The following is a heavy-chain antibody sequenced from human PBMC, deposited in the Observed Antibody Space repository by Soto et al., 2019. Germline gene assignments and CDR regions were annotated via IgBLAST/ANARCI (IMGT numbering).Heavy chain of an antibody. Sequence: QVRLVESGGGVVQPGGSLRISCAASGFTFSTYDMHWVRQAPGKGLEWVAVIRNAGSNEYYRDSVKGRFTISRDNSKDTLYLQMSSLRAEDTAVYYCATRFSGQIIVPPAAMPFDYWGQGTLVTVSS. J-gene: IGHJ4*02. V-gene: IGHV3-30*02. CDR1: GFTFSTYD. CDR2: IRNAGSNE. CDR3: ATRFSGQIIVPPAAMPFDY. D-gene: IGHD2-2*01.